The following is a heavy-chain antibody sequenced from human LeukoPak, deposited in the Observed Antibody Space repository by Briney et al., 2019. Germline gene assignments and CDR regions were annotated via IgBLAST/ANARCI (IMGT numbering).Heavy chain of an antibody. CDR3: AKSNGYGLIDI. J-gene: IGHJ3*02. Sequence: SETLSLTCAVSGGSISTRNWWSWVRQPPGKGLEWIGEVHHSGSTNYNPSLKSRVIISVDMSKNQFSLKLNSVTAADTAVYYCAKSNGYGLIDIWGQGTMVTVSS. CDR1: GGSISTRNW. V-gene: IGHV4-4*02. D-gene: IGHD3-22*01. CDR2: VHHSGST.